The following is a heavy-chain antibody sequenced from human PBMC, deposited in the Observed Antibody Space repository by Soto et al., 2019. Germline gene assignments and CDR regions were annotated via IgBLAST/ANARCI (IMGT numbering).Heavy chain of an antibody. J-gene: IGHJ4*02. CDR2: ISGTGGTT. CDR1: GFIFNNYA. D-gene: IGHD3-22*01. CDR3: AKEDTTGFSAYYFDY. Sequence: GGSLRLSCAASGFIFNNYAMSWVRQAPGRGLEWVSGISGTGGTTYYADSVKGRLTISRDNSKKTLYLQLNSLRAEDTAVYYCAKEDTTGFSAYYFDYWGQGTQVTVS. V-gene: IGHV3-23*01.